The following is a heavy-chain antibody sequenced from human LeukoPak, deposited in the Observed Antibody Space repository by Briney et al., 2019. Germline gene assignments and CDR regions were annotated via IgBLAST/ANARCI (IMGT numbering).Heavy chain of an antibody. J-gene: IGHJ4*02. Sequence: SETLSLTCTVSGGSISSSSYYWGWIRQPPGKGLEWIGSIYYSGSTYYNPSLKSRVTISVDTSKNQFSLKLSSVTAADTAVYYCARGLGGYAGLAYFDYWGQGTLVTVSS. D-gene: IGHD3-9*01. V-gene: IGHV4-39*01. CDR3: ARGLGGYAGLAYFDY. CDR1: GGSISSSSYY. CDR2: IYYSGST.